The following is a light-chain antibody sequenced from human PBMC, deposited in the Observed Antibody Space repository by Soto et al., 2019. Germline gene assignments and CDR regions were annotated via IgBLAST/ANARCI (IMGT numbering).Light chain of an antibody. CDR1: QRVSSSY. J-gene: IGKJ2*01. V-gene: IGKV3-20*01. CDR2: GAS. Sequence: EIVLTQSPGTLYLSPGERATLSCSASQRVSSSYLAWYQQKPGQAPRLLIYGASSRATGITDRFSGSGSGTDFTLTISRLEPEDFAVYYCQQYGSSPYTFGQGTKLEIK. CDR3: QQYGSSPYT.